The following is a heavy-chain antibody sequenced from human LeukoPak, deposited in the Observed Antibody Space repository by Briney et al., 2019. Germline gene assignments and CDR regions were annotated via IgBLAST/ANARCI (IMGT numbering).Heavy chain of an antibody. CDR3: ARDRGGEDAFGI. J-gene: IGHJ3*02. CDR1: GDSVSSNSAA. Sequence: SQTLSLTCAISGDSVSSNSAAWNWIRQSPSRGLEWLGRTYYRSRWFTDYAKPVKSRIAINPDTSKNHFSLQLNSVTPEDTAVYYCARDRGGEDAFGIWGQGTMVTVSS. D-gene: IGHD4-23*01. CDR2: TYYRSRWFT. V-gene: IGHV6-1*01.